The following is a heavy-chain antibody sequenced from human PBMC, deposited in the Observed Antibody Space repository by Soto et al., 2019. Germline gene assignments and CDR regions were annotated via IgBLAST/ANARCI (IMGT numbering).Heavy chain of an antibody. J-gene: IGHJ5*02. V-gene: IGHV4-39*01. CDR1: GGSISSSSYY. CDR3: ARHRVRNWFDP. CDR2: IYYSGST. Sequence: ASETLSLTCIVSGGSISSSSYYWGWIRQPPGKGLEWIGSIYYSGSTYYNPSPKSRVTISVDTSKNPFSLKLSSVTDADTAVFYCARHRVRNWFDPWGQGTLVTVSS.